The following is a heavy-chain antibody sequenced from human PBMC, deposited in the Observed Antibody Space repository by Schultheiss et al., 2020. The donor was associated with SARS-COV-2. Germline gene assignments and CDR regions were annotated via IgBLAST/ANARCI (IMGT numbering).Heavy chain of an antibody. V-gene: IGHV4-4*07. D-gene: IGHD4-17*01. CDR1: FGSISGYY. Sequence: SETLSLTCTVSFGSISGYYWSWIRQPAGKGLEWIGRIYTSGSTNYNPSLKSRVTISVDTSKNQFSLKLSSVTAADTAVYYCARGGDDYGDYFWFDPWGQGTLVTVSS. CDR3: ARGGDDYGDYFWFDP. CDR2: IYTSGST. J-gene: IGHJ5*02.